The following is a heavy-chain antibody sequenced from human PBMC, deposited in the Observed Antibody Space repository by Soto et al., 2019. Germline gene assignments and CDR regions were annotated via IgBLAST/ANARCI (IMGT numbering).Heavy chain of an antibody. V-gene: IGHV3-74*03. D-gene: IGHD3-22*01. Sequence: GGSLRLSCAVSGFTSPHFWMHWVRQAPGGGLEWVSRIHSDGTSIMYADSVKGRFTVSRDSAKGTVYLQLNSLKAEDTAVYFCARLGTYYDSSGFLYWGQGTLVTVSS. CDR3: ARLGTYYDSSGFLY. CDR2: IHSDGTSI. CDR1: GFTSPHFW. J-gene: IGHJ4*02.